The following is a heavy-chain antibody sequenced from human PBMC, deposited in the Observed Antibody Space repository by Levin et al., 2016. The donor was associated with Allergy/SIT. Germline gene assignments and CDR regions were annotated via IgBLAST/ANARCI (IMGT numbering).Heavy chain of an antibody. V-gene: IGHV3-15*01. J-gene: IGHJ3*02. CDR2: IKSKTDGGTT. Sequence: WIRQPPGKGLEWVGRIKSKTDGGTTDYAAPVKGRFTISRDDSKNTLYLQMNSLKTEDTAVYYCTTGSIVVVKYGGPDAFDIWGQGTMVTVSS. D-gene: IGHD3-22*01. CDR3: TTGSIVVVKYGGPDAFDI.